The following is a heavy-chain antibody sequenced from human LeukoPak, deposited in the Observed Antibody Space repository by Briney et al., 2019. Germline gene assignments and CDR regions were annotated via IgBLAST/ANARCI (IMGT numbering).Heavy chain of an antibody. V-gene: IGHV1-18*01. CDR1: GYTFTSYG. J-gene: IGHJ6*03. CDR3: ARTPRLVLKYIVVVPAALASYYYMDV. CDR2: ISAYNGNT. D-gene: IGHD2-2*01. Sequence: ASVKVSCKASGYTFTSYGISWVRQAPGQGREWMGWISAYNGNTNYAQKLQGRVTMTTDTSTNTAYMELRSLRSDDTAVYYCARTPRLVLKYIVVVPAALASYYYMDVWGKGTTVTVSS.